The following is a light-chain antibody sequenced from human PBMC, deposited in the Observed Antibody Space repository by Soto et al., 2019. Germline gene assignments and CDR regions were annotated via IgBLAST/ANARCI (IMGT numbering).Light chain of an antibody. Sequence: EIVLTQSPGTLSLSPGERAILSCRASQTFTSNYLAWYRHRPGQAPRLLIDGASSRATGIPDRFSGSGSGTDFTLIIRGLEPEDSAVYYCQQYGSSPYTFGQGTKLEIK. CDR1: QTFTSNY. V-gene: IGKV3-20*01. CDR3: QQYGSSPYT. J-gene: IGKJ2*01. CDR2: GAS.